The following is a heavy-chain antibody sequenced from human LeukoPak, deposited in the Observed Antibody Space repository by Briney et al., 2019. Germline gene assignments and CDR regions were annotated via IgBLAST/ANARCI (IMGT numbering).Heavy chain of an antibody. CDR1: GFTFSGFW. CDR3: ARSSYSSSSSV. D-gene: IGHD6-6*01. Sequence: GGSLRLSCAVSGFTFSGFWMSWSRQAPGKGLEWGASINSDGSEGYYADVVKGRFTISRDNAKNSLYLQINSLRAEDTAVYYCARSSYSSSSSVWGQGTMVTVSS. V-gene: IGHV3-7*03. CDR2: INSDGSEG. J-gene: IGHJ3*01.